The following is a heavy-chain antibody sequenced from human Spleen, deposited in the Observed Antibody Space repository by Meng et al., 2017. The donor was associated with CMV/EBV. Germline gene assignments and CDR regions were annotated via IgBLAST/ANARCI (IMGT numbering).Heavy chain of an antibody. CDR2: ILYDGTNK. CDR1: GFTFSSYA. D-gene: IGHD3-10*01. Sequence: LSCAASGFTFSSYAMPWVRQAPGKGLEWVAVILYDGTNKYYADSVKGRFTISRDNSKNTLYLQMNSLRTEDTAVYYCATLGDPFDIWGQGTMVTVSS. J-gene: IGHJ3*02. V-gene: IGHV3-30-3*01. CDR3: ATLGDPFDI.